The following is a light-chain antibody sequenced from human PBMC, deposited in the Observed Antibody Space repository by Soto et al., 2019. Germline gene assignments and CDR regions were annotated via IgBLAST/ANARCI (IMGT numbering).Light chain of an antibody. CDR3: QQYSNWPRT. J-gene: IGKJ1*01. Sequence: IVMTQSPATLSVSPGKRATLSCRASQSVSTNLAWYQQKPGQAPRLLIYGASTRATGMPARFSGSGSGTEFTLTIPSLQSEDFAVYFCQQYSNWPRTFGQGTKVESK. CDR1: QSVSTN. V-gene: IGKV3-15*01. CDR2: GAS.